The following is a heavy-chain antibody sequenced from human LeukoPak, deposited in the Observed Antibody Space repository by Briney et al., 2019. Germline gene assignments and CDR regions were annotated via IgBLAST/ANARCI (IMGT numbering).Heavy chain of an antibody. Sequence: PSETLSLTCTVSGGSISSYYWSWIRQPPGKGLECIGYIYYSGSTNYNPSLKSRVTISVDTSKNQFSLKLSSVTAADTAVYYCARDPGTSPPHFDYWGQGTLVTVSS. CDR3: ARDPGTSPPHFDY. CDR1: GGSISSYY. V-gene: IGHV4-59*12. CDR2: IYYSGST. J-gene: IGHJ4*02. D-gene: IGHD2-2*01.